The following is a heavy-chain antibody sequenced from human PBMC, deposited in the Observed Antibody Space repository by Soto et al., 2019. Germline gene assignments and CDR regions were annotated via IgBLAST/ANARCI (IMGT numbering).Heavy chain of an antibody. CDR1: GGSISSYY. CDR3: ARWGKIDGNTGDGASDAFDI. D-gene: IGHD7-27*01. V-gene: IGHV4-59*01. Sequence: SETLSLTCTVSGGSISSYYWSWIRQPPGKGLEWIGYIYYSGSTNYNPSLKSRVTISVDTSKNQFSLKLSSVTAADTAVYYCARWGKIDGNTGDGASDAFDIWGQGTMVTVSS. CDR2: IYYSGST. J-gene: IGHJ3*02.